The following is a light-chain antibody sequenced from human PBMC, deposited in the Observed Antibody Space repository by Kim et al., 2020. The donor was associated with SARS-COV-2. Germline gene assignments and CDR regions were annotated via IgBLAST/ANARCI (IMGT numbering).Light chain of an antibody. CDR2: VNSDGSH. CDR3: QTWGTGIQGV. CDR1: SGHSNYA. J-gene: IGLJ3*02. V-gene: IGLV4-69*01. Sequence: QLVLTQSPSASASLGASVKLTCTLSSGHSNYAIAWHQQQPEKGPRYLMKVNSDGSHTKGDGIPDRFSGSSSGAERYLAISSLHSEDEADYYCQTWGTGIQGVFGGGTQLTVL.